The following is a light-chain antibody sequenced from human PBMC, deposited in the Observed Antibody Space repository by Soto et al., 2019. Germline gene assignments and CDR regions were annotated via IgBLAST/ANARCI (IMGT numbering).Light chain of an antibody. CDR1: SSNIGSNY. Sequence: QSVLTQPPSASGTPGQRVTISCSGSSSNIGSNYVYWYQQLPGTAPKLLIYSNNQWPSGVPDRFSGSKSGTSASLAISGLRSEDEADYYCAAWDDSLGGYVFGTGTKLTVL. J-gene: IGLJ1*01. CDR3: AAWDDSLGGYV. CDR2: SNN. V-gene: IGLV1-47*02.